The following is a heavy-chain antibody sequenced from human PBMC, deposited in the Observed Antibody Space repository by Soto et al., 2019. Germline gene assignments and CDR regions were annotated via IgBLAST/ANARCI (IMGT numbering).Heavy chain of an antibody. D-gene: IGHD6-13*01. J-gene: IGHJ4*02. V-gene: IGHV3-30-3*01. CDR2: ISYDGSNK. CDR1: GFTFSSYA. Sequence: GGSLRLSCAASGFTFSSYAMHWVRQAPGKGLEWVAVISYDGSNKYYADSVKGQFTISRDNSKNTLYLQMNSLRAEDTAVYYCAEEGEQQLGGNFDYWGQGTLVTVSS. CDR3: AEEGEQQLGGNFDY.